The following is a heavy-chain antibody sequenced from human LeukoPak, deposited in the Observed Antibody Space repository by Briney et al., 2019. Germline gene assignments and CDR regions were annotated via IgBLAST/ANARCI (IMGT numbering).Heavy chain of an antibody. V-gene: IGHV3-21*01. D-gene: IGHD4-11*01. J-gene: IGHJ5*02. CDR2: ISSSSSYI. CDR3: ARDWGLQRGGFDP. CDR1: GFTFSSYS. Sequence: PGGSLRLSCAASGFTFSSYSMNWVRQAPGKGLEWVSSISSSSSYIYYADSVKGRFTISRDNAKNSLYLQMNSLRAEDTAVYYCARDWGLQRGGFDPWGQGTLVTVSS.